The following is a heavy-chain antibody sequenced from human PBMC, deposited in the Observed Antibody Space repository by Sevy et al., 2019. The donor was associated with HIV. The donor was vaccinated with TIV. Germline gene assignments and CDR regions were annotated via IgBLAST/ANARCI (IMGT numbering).Heavy chain of an antibody. CDR2: INHSGTT. V-gene: IGHV4-34*01. Sequence: SETLSLTCAVYGESFSSYYWSWIRQSPGKGLEWIGEINHSGTTNYHPSLKSGVSISADTSKSQFSLMLTSVTAADTGVYYCAVRRRVVIPGVVRRRDQFFFYGMAVWGQGTTVTVSS. CDR3: AVRRRVVIPGVVRRRDQFFFYGMAV. D-gene: IGHD2-2*01. J-gene: IGHJ6*02. CDR1: GESFSSYY.